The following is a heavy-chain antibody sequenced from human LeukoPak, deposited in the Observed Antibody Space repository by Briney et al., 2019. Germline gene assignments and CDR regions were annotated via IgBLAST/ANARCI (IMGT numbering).Heavy chain of an antibody. V-gene: IGHV3-23*01. D-gene: IGHD2-2*02. CDR2: ISGSGGST. J-gene: IGHJ4*02. CDR1: GFTFSSYA. Sequence: PGGSLRLSCAASGFTFSSYAMSWVRQAPGKGLEGVSAISGSGGSTYYADSVKGRFTISRDNSKNPLYLQMNSLRAEDPAVYYCAKPPPDIVVVPAAIPFDYWGQGTLVTVSS. CDR3: AKPPPDIVVVPAAIPFDY.